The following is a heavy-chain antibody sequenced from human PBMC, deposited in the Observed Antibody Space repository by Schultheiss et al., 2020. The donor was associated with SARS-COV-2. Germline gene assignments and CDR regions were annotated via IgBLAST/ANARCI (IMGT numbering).Heavy chain of an antibody. J-gene: IGHJ4*02. Sequence: SQTLSLTCTVSGGSISSYYWSWIRQPPGKGLEWIGYIYYSGSTYYNPSLKSRVTISVDTSKNQFSLKLSSVTAADTAVYYCARGTPSGDYEDWGQGTLVTVSS. D-gene: IGHD4-17*01. CDR1: GGSISSYY. V-gene: IGHV4-59*08. CDR2: IYYSGST. CDR3: ARGTPSGDYED.